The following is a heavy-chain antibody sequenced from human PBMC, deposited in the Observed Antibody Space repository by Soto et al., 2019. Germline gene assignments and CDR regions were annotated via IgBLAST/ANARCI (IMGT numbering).Heavy chain of an antibody. Sequence: PGGSLRLSCAASGFTFSSYAMSWVRQAPGKGLEWVSAISGSGGSTYYADSVKGRFTISRDNSKNTLYLQMNSLRAEDTAVYYCAKGSLGTLTGYHCDYWGQGTLVTVSS. V-gene: IGHV3-23*01. J-gene: IGHJ4*02. CDR1: GFTFSSYA. D-gene: IGHD3-9*01. CDR3: AKGSLGTLTGYHCDY. CDR2: ISGSGGST.